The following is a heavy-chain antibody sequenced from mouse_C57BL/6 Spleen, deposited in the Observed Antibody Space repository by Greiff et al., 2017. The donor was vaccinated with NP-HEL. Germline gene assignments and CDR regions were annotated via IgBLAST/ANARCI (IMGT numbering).Heavy chain of an antibody. CDR2: IYPGSGST. CDR1: GYTFTSYW. V-gene: IGHV1-55*01. CDR3: ARGPWGSYWYFDV. Sequence: QVHVKQPGAELVKPGASVKTSCKASGYTFTSYWITWVKQRPGQGLEWIGDIYPGSGSTNYNEKFKSKATLTVDTSSSTAYMQLSSLTSEDSAVYYCARGPWGSYWYFDVWGTGTTVTVSS. D-gene: IGHD1-1*01. J-gene: IGHJ1*03.